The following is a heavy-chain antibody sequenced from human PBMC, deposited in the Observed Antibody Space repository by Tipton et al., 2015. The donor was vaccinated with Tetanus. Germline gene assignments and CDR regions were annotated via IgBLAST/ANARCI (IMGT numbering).Heavy chain of an antibody. J-gene: IGHJ6*02. D-gene: IGHD1/OR15-1a*01. Sequence: QLVQSGPEVKKPGSSVNVSCKASGGTLRGHSITWVRQAPGQGLEWMGGLIPMFGTPKYAQKFQDRVTMSADRSTSTFYMELSRLTSEDTATYYCAQNKRGDYYHYYGWDVWGPGTTVTVSS. CDR3: AQNKRGDYYHYYGWDV. V-gene: IGHV1-69*06. CDR2: LIPMFGTP. CDR1: GGTLRGHS.